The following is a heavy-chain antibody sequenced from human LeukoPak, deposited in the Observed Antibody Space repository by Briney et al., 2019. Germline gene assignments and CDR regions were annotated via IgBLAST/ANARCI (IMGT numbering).Heavy chain of an antibody. J-gene: IGHJ5*02. V-gene: IGHV1-8*01. Sequence: ASVKVSCKASVYTFTSYDINWVRQATGQGLEWMGWMNPNSGNTGYAQKFQGRVTMTRNTSISTAYMELSSLRSEDTAVYYCARDRTYDFWSGYYTGENWFDPWGQGTLVTVSS. D-gene: IGHD3-3*01. CDR1: VYTFTSYD. CDR3: ARDRTYDFWSGYYTGENWFDP. CDR2: MNPNSGNT.